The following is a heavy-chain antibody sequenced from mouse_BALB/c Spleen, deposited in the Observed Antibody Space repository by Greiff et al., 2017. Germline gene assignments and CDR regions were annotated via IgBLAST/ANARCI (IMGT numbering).Heavy chain of an antibody. D-gene: IGHD3-1*01. CDR1: GYTFSYYN. CDR2: IYPYNGGT. V-gene: IGHV1S29*02. Sequence: EVKLMESGPELVKPGASVKISCKASGYTFSYYNMHWVKQSHGKSLEWIGYIYPYNGGTGYNQKFKSKATLTVDNSSSTAYMELRSLTSEDSAVFYCARCGASSGHGYAMDYWGQGTTVTVSS. CDR3: ARCGASSGHGYAMDY. J-gene: IGHJ4*01.